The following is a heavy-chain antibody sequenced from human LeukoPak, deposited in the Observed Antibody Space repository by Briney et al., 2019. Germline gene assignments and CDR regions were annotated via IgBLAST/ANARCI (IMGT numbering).Heavy chain of an antibody. J-gene: IGHJ4*02. Sequence: SETLSLTCAVYGGSFSGYYWSWIRQPPGKGLEWIGEINHSGSTNYNPSLKSRVTISVDTSKNQFSLKLSSVTAADTAVYYCARGGEYDYVWGSYPWGYWGQGTLVTVSS. CDR2: INHSGST. V-gene: IGHV4-34*01. D-gene: IGHD3-16*02. CDR1: GGSFSGYY. CDR3: ARGGEYDYVWGSYPWGY.